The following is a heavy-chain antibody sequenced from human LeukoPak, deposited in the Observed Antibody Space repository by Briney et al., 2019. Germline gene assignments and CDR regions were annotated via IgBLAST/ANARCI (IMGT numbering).Heavy chain of an antibody. CDR3: ARDGYGGNRGHDAFDI. J-gene: IGHJ3*02. V-gene: IGHV4-31*03. CDR2: IYYSGST. CDR1: GGSISSGGYY. Sequence: SETLSLTCTVSGGSISSGGYYWSWIRQHPGKGLEWIGYIYYSGSTYYNPSLKSRVTISVDTSKNQFSLKLSSVTAADTAVYYCARDGYGGNRGHDAFDIWGQGTMVTVSS. D-gene: IGHD4-23*01.